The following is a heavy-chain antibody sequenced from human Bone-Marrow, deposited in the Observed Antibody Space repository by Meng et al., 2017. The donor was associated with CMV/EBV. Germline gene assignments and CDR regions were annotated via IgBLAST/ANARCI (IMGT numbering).Heavy chain of an antibody. D-gene: IGHD3-3*01. CDR2: IKQDGSEK. V-gene: IGHV3-7*01. CDR3: ARDTYYDFWSGLSAGNYGMDV. Sequence: GGSLRLSCAASGFTFRSYWMSWVRQAPGKGLEWVANIKQDGSEKNYVDSAKGRFTISRDNAKNALYLQMLSLRAEDTAVYFCARDTYYDFWSGLSAGNYGMDVWGQGTTATVPS. J-gene: IGHJ6*02. CDR1: GFTFRSYW.